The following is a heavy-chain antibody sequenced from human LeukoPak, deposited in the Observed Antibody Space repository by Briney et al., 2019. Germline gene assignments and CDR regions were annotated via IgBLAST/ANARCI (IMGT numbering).Heavy chain of an antibody. CDR1: GFTFDDYA. Sequence: VQPGGSLRLSCAVSGFTFDDYAMHWVRPAPGKGLEWVSLISGDGGSTYYADSVKGRFTISRDNSKDSLYLQMNSLRTEDTALYYCAKDFLGIAVAGMPIDYWGQGTLVTVSS. J-gene: IGHJ4*02. CDR2: ISGDGGST. V-gene: IGHV3-43*02. CDR3: AKDFLGIAVAGMPIDY. D-gene: IGHD6-19*01.